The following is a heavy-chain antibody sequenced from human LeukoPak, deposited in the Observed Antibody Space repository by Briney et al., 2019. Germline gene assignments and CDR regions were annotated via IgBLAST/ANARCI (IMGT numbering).Heavy chain of an antibody. CDR2: IYPGDSDT. V-gene: IGHV5-51*01. CDR3: ARGYCSGGSCYSGYFDY. J-gene: IGHJ4*02. D-gene: IGHD2-15*01. Sequence: GESLKISCKGSGYSFTSYWIGWVRQMPGKGLEWMGIIYPGDSDTRYSPSFQGQVTISAYKSISTAYLQWSSLKASDTAMYYCARGYCSGGSCYSGYFDYWGQGTLVTVSS. CDR1: GYSFTSYW.